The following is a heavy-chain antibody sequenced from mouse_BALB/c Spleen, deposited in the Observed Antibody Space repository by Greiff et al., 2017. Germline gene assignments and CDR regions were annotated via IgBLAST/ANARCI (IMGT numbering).Heavy chain of an antibody. CDR3: ARPEGNSYWYFEV. CDR2: ISSGGGGT. D-gene: IGHD2-1*01. CDR1: GFAFSSYD. J-gene: IGHJ1*01. V-gene: IGHV5-12-1*01. Sequence: EVHLVESGGGLVKPGGSLKLSCAASGFAFSSYDMSWVRQTPEKRLEWVAYISSGGGGTYYPDTVKGRFTISRDNAKNTLYLQMSSLKSEDTAMYYCARPEGNSYWYFEVWGAGTTVTVSS.